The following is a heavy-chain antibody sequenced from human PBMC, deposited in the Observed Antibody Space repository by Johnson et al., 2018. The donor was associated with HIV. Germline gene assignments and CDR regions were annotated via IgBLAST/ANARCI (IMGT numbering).Heavy chain of an antibody. J-gene: IGHJ3*02. CDR2: IRNDGINK. D-gene: IGHD2-15*01. CDR3: ARLQSGVADDAFDI. Sequence: QVQLLESGGGVVQPGRSLRLSCAASGFSFDDYAMHWVRQAPGKGLEWVAFIRNDGINKYYADSVKGRFTISRDNSKNTLYLQMNSLRAEDTAVYYCARLQSGVADDAFDIWGQGTTVTVSS. CDR1: GFSFDDYA. V-gene: IGHV3-33*08.